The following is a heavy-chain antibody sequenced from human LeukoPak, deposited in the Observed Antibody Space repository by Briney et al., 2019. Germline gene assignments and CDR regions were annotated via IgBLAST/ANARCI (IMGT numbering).Heavy chain of an antibody. CDR2: INPNSGDT. J-gene: IGHJ4*02. V-gene: IGHV1-2*02. CDR1: GYTFTGYY. Sequence: ASVKVSCKASGYTFTGYYMHWVRQAPGQGLEWMGWINPNSGDTNYAQKFQGRDTMTRDTSISTAYMELSRLRSDDTAVYYCARDPSRVLRFLEWLSHYFDYWGQGTLVTVSS. CDR3: ARDPSRVLRFLEWLSHYFDY. D-gene: IGHD3-3*01.